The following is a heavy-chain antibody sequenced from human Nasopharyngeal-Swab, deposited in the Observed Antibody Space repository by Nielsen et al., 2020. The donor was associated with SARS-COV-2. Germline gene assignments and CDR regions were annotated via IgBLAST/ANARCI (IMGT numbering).Heavy chain of an antibody. CDR2: ISYDGSNK. CDR1: GFTFSSYA. J-gene: IGHJ5*02. V-gene: IGHV3-30-3*01. Sequence: GEFLKISCAASGFTFSSYAMHWVRQAPGKGLEWVTVISYDGSNKYYADSVKGRFTISRDNSKNTLYLQMNSLRAEDTAVYYCARERVAWIVVVVAGREFDPWGQGTLVTVSS. CDR3: ARERVAWIVVVVAGREFDP. D-gene: IGHD2-15*01.